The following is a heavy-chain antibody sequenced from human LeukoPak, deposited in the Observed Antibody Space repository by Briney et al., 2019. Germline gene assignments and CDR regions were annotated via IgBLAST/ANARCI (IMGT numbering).Heavy chain of an antibody. D-gene: IGHD1-26*01. CDR3: ARASGSYAYYFDY. J-gene: IGHJ4*02. CDR1: GYTFTSYD. Sequence: GASVKVSCKASGYTFTSYDINWVRQATGQGLEWMGWMNPNSGNTGYAQKFQGRVTMTRNTSISTAYMELNSLRSEDTAVYYCARASGSYAYYFDYWGQGTLVTVSS. CDR2: MNPNSGNT. V-gene: IGHV1-8*01.